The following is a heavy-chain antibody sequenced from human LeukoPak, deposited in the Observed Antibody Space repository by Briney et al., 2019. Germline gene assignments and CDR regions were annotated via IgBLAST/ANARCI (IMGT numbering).Heavy chain of an antibody. V-gene: IGHV3-74*01. D-gene: IGHD4-11*01. CDR2: INSDGSST. CDR1: GFTFSNYW. J-gene: IGHJ4*02. CDR3: ARETTVGISFDY. Sequence: GGSLRLSCAASGFTFSNYWMYCVRQTPGKGLVWVSRINSDGSSTTYADSVKGRFTISRDNAKNTMYLQMNSLRTEDTAVYYCARETTVGISFDYWGQGTPVTVSS.